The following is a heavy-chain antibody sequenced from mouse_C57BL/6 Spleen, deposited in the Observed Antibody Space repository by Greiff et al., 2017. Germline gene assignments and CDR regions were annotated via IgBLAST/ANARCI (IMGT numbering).Heavy chain of an antibody. CDR3: VRQVYYQDCYAMDY. CDR2: IRSKSNNYAT. J-gene: IGHJ4*01. CDR1: GFSFNTYA. D-gene: IGHD1-1*01. Sequence: EVQLVESGGGLVQPTGSLKLSCAASGFSFNTYAMNWVSQAPGKGVEWVARIRSKSNNYATYYDDSLKDRFTISRDDLESMLYLQMNNLKTEDTAMYYCVRQVYYQDCYAMDYWGQGTSVTVSS. V-gene: IGHV10-1*01.